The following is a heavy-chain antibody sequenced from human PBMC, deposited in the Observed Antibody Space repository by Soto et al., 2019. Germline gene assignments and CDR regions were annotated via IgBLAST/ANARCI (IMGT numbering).Heavy chain of an antibody. V-gene: IGHV3-72*01. CDR1: GFTFSDHY. Sequence: EVQLVESGGGLVQPGGSLRLSCAASGFTFSDHYMDWVRQAPGKGLEGVGRIRNKARSHTIEYAASVRGRFIISRADSENSLYLQMNSLKTDDTAVYYCTRGAAGRGATGSESYYYGMDVWGQGTTVTVSS. J-gene: IGHJ6*02. CDR2: IRNKARSHTI. D-gene: IGHD6-13*01. CDR3: TRGAAGRGATGSESYYYGMDV.